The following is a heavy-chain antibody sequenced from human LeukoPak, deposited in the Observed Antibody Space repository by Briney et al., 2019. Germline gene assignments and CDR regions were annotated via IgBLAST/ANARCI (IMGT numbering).Heavy chain of an antibody. Sequence: EGSLRLSCEASGFTFSNSWMTWVRQTPGKGLEWVANIKTDGSEKYYVDSVKGRFTISRDNAKNSLYLQMNSLRAEDTAVYYCATYSTKNAREFESWGQGTLVTVSS. D-gene: IGHD2/OR15-2a*01. J-gene: IGHJ5*01. V-gene: IGHV3-7*01. CDR2: IKTDGSEK. CDR1: GFTFSNSW. CDR3: ATYSTKNAREFES.